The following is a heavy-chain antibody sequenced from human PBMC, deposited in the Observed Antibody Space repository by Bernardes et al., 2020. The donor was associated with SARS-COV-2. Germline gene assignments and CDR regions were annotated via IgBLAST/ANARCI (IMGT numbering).Heavy chain of an antibody. CDR3: ALHPGGHYDFWSGYYPAWAMDV. CDR1: GFTFSSYA. Sequence: GGSLRLSCAASGFTFSSYAMSWVRQAPGKGLEWVSAISGSGGSTYYADSVKGRFTISRDNSKNTLYLQMNSLRAEDTAVYYCALHPGGHYDFWSGYYPAWAMDVWGKGTTVTVSS. CDR2: ISGSGGST. V-gene: IGHV3-23*01. J-gene: IGHJ6*03. D-gene: IGHD3-3*01.